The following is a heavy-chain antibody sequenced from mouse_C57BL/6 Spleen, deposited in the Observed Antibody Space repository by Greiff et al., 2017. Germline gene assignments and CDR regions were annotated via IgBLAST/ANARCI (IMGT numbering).Heavy chain of an antibody. CDR3: ARGLGRTWFAY. CDR2: IYPRSGNT. D-gene: IGHD4-1*01. J-gene: IGHJ3*01. CDR1: GYTFTSYG. V-gene: IGHV1-81*01. Sequence: QVQLQQSGAELARPGASVKLSCKASGYTFTSYGISWVKQRTGQGLEWIGEIYPRSGNTYYNEKFKGKATLTADKSSSTAYLELRSLTSEDSAVYFWARGLGRTWFAYWGQGPLVTVSA.